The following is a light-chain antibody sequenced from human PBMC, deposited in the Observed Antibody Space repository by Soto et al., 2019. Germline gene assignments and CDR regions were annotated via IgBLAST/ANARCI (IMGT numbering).Light chain of an antibody. CDR2: AAT. J-gene: IGKJ3*01. V-gene: IGKV1-12*02. Sequence: DIQMPQSPSSVSASVGDRVTITCRASQGIGNWLAWYQQRPGIGPRLLISAATRLQNGVPSRFSGSGSGTDFTLTINSLQPEDFAHYYGQQANSFPFTFGTGTKVDVK. CDR1: QGIGNW. CDR3: QQANSFPFT.